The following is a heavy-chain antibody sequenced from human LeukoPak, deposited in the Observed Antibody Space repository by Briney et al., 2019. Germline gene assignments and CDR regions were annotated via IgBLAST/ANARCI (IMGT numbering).Heavy chain of an antibody. CDR2: IKQDGSEK. J-gene: IGHJ3*02. CDR3: ARSLRRFWSGSGAFDI. Sequence: PGGSLRLSCVASGFNFSPYAVHWVRQAPGKGLEWVANIKQDGSEKYYVDSVKGRFTISRDNAKNSLYLQMNSLRAEDTAVYYCARSLRRFWSGSGAFDIWGQGTMVTVSS. D-gene: IGHD3-3*01. CDR1: GFNFSPYA. V-gene: IGHV3-7*01.